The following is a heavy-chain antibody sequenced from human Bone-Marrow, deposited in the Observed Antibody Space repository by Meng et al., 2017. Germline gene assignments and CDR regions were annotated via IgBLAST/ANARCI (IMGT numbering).Heavy chain of an antibody. D-gene: IGHD5-12*01. CDR1: GYTLTELS. Sequence: QVQLVQSWAEVKQPGASCKVAGYTLTELSMHWVRQAPGKGLEWMGGFDPEDGETIYAQKFQGRVTMTEDTSTDTAYMELSSLRSEDTAVYYCAGYEYRSEVGWGQGTLVTVSS. CDR3: AGYEYRSEVG. V-gene: IGHV1-24*01. CDR2: FDPEDGET. J-gene: IGHJ4*02.